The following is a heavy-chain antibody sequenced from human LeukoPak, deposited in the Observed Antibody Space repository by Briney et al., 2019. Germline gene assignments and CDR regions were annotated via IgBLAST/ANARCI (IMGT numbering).Heavy chain of an antibody. CDR3: ARARDGCYRPTYGMDV. CDR2: ISSSSSYT. V-gene: IGHV3-11*05. J-gene: IGHJ6*02. CDR1: GFTFSDYY. Sequence: GGSLRLSCAASGFTFSDYYMSWIRQAPGKGLEWVSYISSSSSYTNYADSVKGRFTISRDNAKNSLYLQMNSLRAEDTAVYYCARARDGCYRPTYGMDVWGQGTTVTVSS. D-gene: IGHD1-26*01.